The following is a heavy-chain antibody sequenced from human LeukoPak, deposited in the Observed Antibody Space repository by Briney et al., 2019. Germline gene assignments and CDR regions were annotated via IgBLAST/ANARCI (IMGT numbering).Heavy chain of an antibody. V-gene: IGHV4-39*07. CDR3: ARNGGNSDYDY. D-gene: IGHD4-23*01. J-gene: IGHJ4*02. CDR2: LYYSGST. CDR1: GGSISSNAFY. Sequence: KPSETLSLTCTVSGGSISSNAFYWGWIRQPPGKGLEWIGSLYYSGSTHYNPSLKSRVTMLLDKSKNQFSLKLNSVTAADTAVYYCARNGGNSDYDYWGQGTLVTVSA.